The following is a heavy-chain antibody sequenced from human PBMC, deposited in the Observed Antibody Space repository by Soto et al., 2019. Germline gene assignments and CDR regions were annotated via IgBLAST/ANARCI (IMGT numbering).Heavy chain of an antibody. J-gene: IGHJ4*02. D-gene: IGHD2-8*02. Sequence: SETLSLTCAVYGQTFSGYYWTWIRKPPGTGLEWIGEINHSGSTNYNPSLKSRVTISVDTSKNQFSLKLTSVTAADTAVYYCARDKITGLFDYWGQGTLVTVS. V-gene: IGHV4-34*01. CDR3: ARDKITGLFDY. CDR1: GQTFSGYY. CDR2: INHSGST.